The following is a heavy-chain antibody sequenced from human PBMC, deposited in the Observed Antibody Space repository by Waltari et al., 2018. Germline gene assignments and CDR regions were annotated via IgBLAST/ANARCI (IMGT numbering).Heavy chain of an antibody. V-gene: IGHV3-21*01. CDR1: GFTFSSYS. Sequence: EVQLVESGGGLVKPGGSLRLSCAASGFTFSSYSMNWVRQAPGKGLEWVSSISSSSSYIYYADSVKGRFTISRDNAKNSLYLQMNSLRAEDTAVYYCAREGLIAAAGTVQEVDVWGQGTTVTVSS. D-gene: IGHD6-13*01. CDR3: AREGLIAAAGTVQEVDV. CDR2: ISSSSSYI. J-gene: IGHJ6*02.